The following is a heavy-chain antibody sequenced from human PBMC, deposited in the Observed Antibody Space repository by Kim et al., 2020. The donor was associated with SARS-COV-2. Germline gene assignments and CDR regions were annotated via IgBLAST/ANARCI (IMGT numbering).Heavy chain of an antibody. CDR2: INPNSGGT. Sequence: ASVKVSCKASGYTFTGYYMHWVRQAPGQGLEWMGWINPNSGGTNYAQKFQGRVTMTRDTSISTAYMELSRLRSDDTAVYYCARTGTPVLLWFGDNWGDGMDVWGQGTTVTVSS. V-gene: IGHV1-2*02. J-gene: IGHJ6*02. CDR3: ARTGTPVLLWFGDNWGDGMDV. D-gene: IGHD3-10*01. CDR1: GYTFTGYY.